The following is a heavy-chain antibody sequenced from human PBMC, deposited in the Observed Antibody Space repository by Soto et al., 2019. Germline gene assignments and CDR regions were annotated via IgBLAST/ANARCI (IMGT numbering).Heavy chain of an antibody. D-gene: IGHD6-13*01. V-gene: IGHV2-5*02. J-gene: IGHJ4*02. Sequence: QITLKESGPTLVKPTQTLTLTCTFSGFSLSTSGVGVGWIRQPPEKALEWLALIYWDDDKRYSPSLKSRLTITKDTSKNQVVLTMTNMDPVDTATYYCAHRSSSWYAVDYFDYWGQGTMVTVSS. CDR3: AHRSSSWYAVDYFDY. CDR1: GFSLSTSGVG. CDR2: IYWDDDK.